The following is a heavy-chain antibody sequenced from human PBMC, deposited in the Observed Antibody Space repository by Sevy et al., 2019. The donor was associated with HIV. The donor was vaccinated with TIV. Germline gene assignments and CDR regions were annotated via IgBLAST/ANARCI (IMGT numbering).Heavy chain of an antibody. CDR1: DYTFSTQG. V-gene: IGHV1-18*01. D-gene: IGHD3-22*01. J-gene: IGHJ4*02. Sequence: ASVKVSCKASDYTFSTQGFNWVRQAPGQGLEWMGWISAYNGNTKYAQKFQGRVTMTTATSTSTAYMELRGLTSDETAVYYCARDWAPGYYYDAIGVKRDYYFDYWGQGTLVTVSS. CDR3: ARDWAPGYYYDAIGVKRDYYFDY. CDR2: ISAYNGNT.